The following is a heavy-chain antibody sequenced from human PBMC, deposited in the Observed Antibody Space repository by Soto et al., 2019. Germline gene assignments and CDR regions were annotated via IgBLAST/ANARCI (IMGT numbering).Heavy chain of an antibody. V-gene: IGHV4-30-2*01. CDR3: ARGNYGDYFRPYNWFDP. J-gene: IGHJ5*02. D-gene: IGHD4-17*01. CDR1: GGSISSGGYS. Sequence: SETLSLTCAVSGGSISSGGYSWSWIRQPPGKGLEWIGYIYHSGSTYYNPSLKSRVTISVDRSKNQFSLKLSSVTAADTAVYYCARGNYGDYFRPYNWFDPWGQGTLVTVSS. CDR2: IYHSGST.